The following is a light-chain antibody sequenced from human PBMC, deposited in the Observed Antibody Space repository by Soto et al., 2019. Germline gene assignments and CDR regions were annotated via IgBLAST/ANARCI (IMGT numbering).Light chain of an antibody. Sequence: QSVLTRPPSVSGAPGQRVTISCTGSSSNIGAGYDVHWYQQLPGTAPKLLMYGNSNRPSGVPDRFSGSKSGTSASLAITGLQAEDEADYYCQSYDSSLSGSVVFGGGTKLTVL. CDR3: QSYDSSLSGSVV. CDR2: GNS. CDR1: SSNIGAGYD. J-gene: IGLJ2*01. V-gene: IGLV1-40*01.